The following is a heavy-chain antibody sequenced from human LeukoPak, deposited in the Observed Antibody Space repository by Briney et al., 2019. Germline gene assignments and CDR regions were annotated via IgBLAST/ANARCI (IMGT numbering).Heavy chain of an antibody. V-gene: IGHV3-30-3*01. CDR1: GFTFSPYF. D-gene: IGHD2-21*01. CDR3: ARERQDTILHSGAFDI. CDR2: IASDGSHT. Sequence: PGGSLRLSCAASGFTFSPYFMRWVRQAPGKGLEWVADIASDGSHTFYVESMKGRFTISRDNSKNTLYLQMNSLRAEDTAVYFCARERQDTILHSGAFDIWGQGTMVTVSS. J-gene: IGHJ3*02.